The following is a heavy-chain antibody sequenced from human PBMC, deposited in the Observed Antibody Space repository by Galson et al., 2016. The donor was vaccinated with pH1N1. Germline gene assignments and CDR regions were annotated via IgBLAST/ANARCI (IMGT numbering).Heavy chain of an antibody. J-gene: IGHJ2*01. CDR1: GGTFSSSG. CDR2: TIPIFGTS. V-gene: IGHV1-69*13. D-gene: IGHD3-22*01. CDR3: AREDYYDTDLSDWYFDL. Sequence: SVKVSCKASGGTFSSSGINWVRQAPGQGLEWMGGTIPIFGTSKYAQKFQGRVTITADESTTTAYMELSRLISEDTAVYYCAREDYYDTDLSDWYFDLWGRGTLVTVSS.